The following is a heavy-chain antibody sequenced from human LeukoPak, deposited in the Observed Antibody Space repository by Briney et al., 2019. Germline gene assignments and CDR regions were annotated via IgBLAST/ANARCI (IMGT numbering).Heavy chain of an antibody. CDR3: ARTVEQWLVHSDAFDI. J-gene: IGHJ3*02. Sequence: PSETLSLTCTVSGGSISSYYWSWIRQPPGKGLEWIGYIYYSGSTNYNPSLKSRVTISVDTSKNQFSLKLSSVTAADTAVYYCARTVEQWLVHSDAFDIWGQGTMVTVSS. CDR1: GGSISSYY. D-gene: IGHD6-19*01. V-gene: IGHV4-59*01. CDR2: IYYSGST.